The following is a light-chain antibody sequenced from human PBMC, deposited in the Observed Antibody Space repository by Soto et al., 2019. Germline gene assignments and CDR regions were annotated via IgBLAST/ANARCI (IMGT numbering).Light chain of an antibody. J-gene: IGLJ1*01. Sequence: QSALPQPASVSGSPGQSITITCTGTSSDVGGYKYVSWYQQHPGKAPKLLIYVVSNRPSGVSNRFSGSKAGNTASLTISGLRAEDEADYYCSSYTTTSTYLFGTGTKVTVL. CDR3: SSYTTTSTYL. V-gene: IGLV2-14*01. CDR2: VVS. CDR1: SSDVGGYKY.